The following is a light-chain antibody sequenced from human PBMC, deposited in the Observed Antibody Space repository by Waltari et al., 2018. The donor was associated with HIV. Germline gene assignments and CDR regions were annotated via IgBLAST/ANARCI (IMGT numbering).Light chain of an antibody. V-gene: IGLV9-49*03. CDR1: SGSRDYN. Sequence: QPVLTQPPSTSASLGAPVPLTCTLHSGSRDYNVARSQPRHGKGPQFVMRVGTGGIVGSQGDGIPDRFSVLGSGLNRFLTINNIQEEDESDYHCGAGHGSGNNFVYVFGTGTRVTVL. CDR2: VGTGGIVG. J-gene: IGLJ1*01. CDR3: GAGHGSGNNFVYV.